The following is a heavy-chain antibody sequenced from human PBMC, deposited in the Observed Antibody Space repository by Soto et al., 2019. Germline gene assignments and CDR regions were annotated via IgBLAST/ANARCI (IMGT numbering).Heavy chain of an antibody. CDR1: GFTFSNYD. Sequence: GGSLRLSCAASGFTFSNYDMHWVRQAPGTGLEWVAVISYDGNNKYYADSVKGRFTISRDNSKNTLFLQMNSLRAEDTAVYYCAKLPYYDNTGSPDCWGQGTLVTVSS. D-gene: IGHD3-22*01. CDR3: AKLPYYDNTGSPDC. CDR2: ISYDGNNK. V-gene: IGHV3-30*18. J-gene: IGHJ4*02.